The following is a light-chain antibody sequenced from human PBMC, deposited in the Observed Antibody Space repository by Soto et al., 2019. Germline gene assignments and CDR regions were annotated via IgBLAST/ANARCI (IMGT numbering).Light chain of an antibody. CDR2: GAS. CDR1: EGITTY. Sequence: IELTQSPPFLSASVGDRVTITCRADEGITTYLAWYQQQPGKAPKVLIYGASTLQNGVPPRFSGSGSGTEFTLTISSLQPEDFATYSCQQVKSFPLTFGGGTKVEVK. V-gene: IGKV1-9*01. J-gene: IGKJ4*01. CDR3: QQVKSFPLT.